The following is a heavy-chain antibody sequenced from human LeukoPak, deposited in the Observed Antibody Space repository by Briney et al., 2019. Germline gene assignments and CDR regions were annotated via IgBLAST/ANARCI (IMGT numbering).Heavy chain of an antibody. CDR3: ASSDGLPPRSDSSYDVFDY. CDR2: IYHSGRT. J-gene: IGHJ4*02. D-gene: IGHD5-12*01. V-gene: IGHV4-4*02. Sequence: SETLSLTCAVSGGSIISGNWWSWVRQPPGKGLEWIGEIYHSGRTNYNPSLKSRVTISLDKSKDQFSLNLSSVTAADTALYYCASSDGLPPRSDSSYDVFDYWGQGTLVTVSS. CDR1: GGSIISGNW.